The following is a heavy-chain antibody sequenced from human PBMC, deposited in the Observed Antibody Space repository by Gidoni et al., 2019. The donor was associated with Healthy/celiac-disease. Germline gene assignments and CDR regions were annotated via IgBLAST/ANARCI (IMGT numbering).Heavy chain of an antibody. Sequence: GRFTISRDNAKNSLYLQMNSLRAEDTALYYCAKVNPGIAAAGGLDYYYGMDVWGQGTTVTVSS. D-gene: IGHD6-13*01. CDR3: AKVNPGIAAAGGLDYYYGMDV. V-gene: IGHV3-9*01. J-gene: IGHJ6*02.